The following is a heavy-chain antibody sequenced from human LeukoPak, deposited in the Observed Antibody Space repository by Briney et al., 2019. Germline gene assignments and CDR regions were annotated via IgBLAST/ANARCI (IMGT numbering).Heavy chain of an antibody. V-gene: IGHV3-7*04. CDR3: ARASEDYYDSSGYGNFDY. CDR1: GFTLSSYW. Sequence: GGSLRLSCAASGFTLSSYWMSWVRQAPGKGLEWVANIKYDGSGKYYADSVKGRFTISRDDAKNSLYLEMNRLRVEDTAVYYCARASEDYYDSSGYGNFDYWGQGTLVTVSS. D-gene: IGHD3-22*01. CDR2: IKYDGSGK. J-gene: IGHJ4*02.